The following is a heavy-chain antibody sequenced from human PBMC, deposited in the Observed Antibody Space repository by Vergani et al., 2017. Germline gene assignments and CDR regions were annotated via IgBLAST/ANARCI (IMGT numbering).Heavy chain of an antibody. J-gene: IGHJ5*02. D-gene: IGHD3-3*01. CDR2: IYSGGST. CDR1: GFTVSSNY. CDR3: ARERFTIFGVARSWFDP. V-gene: IGHV3-53*01. Sequence: EVQLVESGGGLIQPGGSLRLSCAASGFTVSSNYMSWVRQAPGKGLEWVSVIYSGGSTYYADSVKGRFTISRDNSKNTLYLQMNSLRAEDTAVYYCARERFTIFGVARSWFDPWGQGTLVTVSS.